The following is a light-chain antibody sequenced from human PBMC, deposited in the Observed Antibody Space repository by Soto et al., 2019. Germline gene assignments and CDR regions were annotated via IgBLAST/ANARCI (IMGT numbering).Light chain of an antibody. CDR1: YSNIGAGYE. CDR3: QSYDSSLSGSGV. CDR2: GHN. Sequence: QSVLTQPPSVSGAPGQRVTISCTGSYSNIGAGYEVHWYQQIPGTAPKLLISGHNNRPSGVPDRFLGSKSGTSASLTIIGLQAEDEADYYCQSYDSSLSGSGVFGGGTKVTVL. J-gene: IGLJ3*02. V-gene: IGLV1-40*01.